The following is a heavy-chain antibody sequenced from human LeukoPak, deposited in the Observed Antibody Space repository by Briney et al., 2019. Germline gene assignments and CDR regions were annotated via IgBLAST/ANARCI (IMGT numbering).Heavy chain of an antibody. CDR3: AKVDSVVPAATYYYYYMDV. CDR1: GFTFSNYA. D-gene: IGHD2-2*01. J-gene: IGHJ6*03. CDR2: ISGSDGAT. Sequence: GGSLRLSCAASGFTFSNYAMTWVRQVPGKGLEWVSGISGSDGATYYADSVKGRFTIPRDNSKNTLYLQMSSLRAEDTAVYYCAKVDSVVPAATYYYYYMDVWGEGTTVTVSS. V-gene: IGHV3-23*01.